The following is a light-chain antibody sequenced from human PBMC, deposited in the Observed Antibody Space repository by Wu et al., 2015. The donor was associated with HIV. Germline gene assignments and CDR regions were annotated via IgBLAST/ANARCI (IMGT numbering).Light chain of an antibody. CDR1: QSGNS. V-gene: IGKV3-11*01. CDR2: DSS. J-gene: IGKJ2*01. Sequence: EVVLTQSPGTLSLSPGESATLFCKVSQSGNSLTWIQKRRGQAPRLLIYDSSRRASGVPDRFIGSGSGTDFSLTIKNVIREDFAVYFCQQFVFFGLGTALEI. CDR3: QQFVF.